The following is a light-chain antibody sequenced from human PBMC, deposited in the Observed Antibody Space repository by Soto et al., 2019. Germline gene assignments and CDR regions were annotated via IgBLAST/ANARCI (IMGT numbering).Light chain of an antibody. CDR3: QQADSFPLS. CDR1: QSIYKW. J-gene: IGKJ4*01. CDR2: AAS. Sequence: DIPMTQSPSSVSASIGDRVTISCRASQSIYKWLVWYQQKPGKAPKLLIYAASSLHSGVPSRFSGSGYGTDFTLTISSLQPEDFATYYCQQADSFPLSFGGGTKVEI. V-gene: IGKV1-12*01.